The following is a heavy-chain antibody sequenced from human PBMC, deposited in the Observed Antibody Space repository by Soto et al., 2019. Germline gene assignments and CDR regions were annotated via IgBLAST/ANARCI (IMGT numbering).Heavy chain of an antibody. CDR3: AKDRLRSGWQTFDY. J-gene: IGHJ4*02. Sequence: QVQLVESGGGVVQPGRSLRLSCAASGFTFSSYGMHWVRQAPGKGLACVAVISYDGSNKYYADSVKGRFTISRDNSKNTLYQQMNSLRAEDTAVYYCAKDRLRSGWQTFDYWGKGTLVTVSS. V-gene: IGHV3-30*18. CDR2: ISYDGSNK. D-gene: IGHD6-19*01. CDR1: GFTFSSYG.